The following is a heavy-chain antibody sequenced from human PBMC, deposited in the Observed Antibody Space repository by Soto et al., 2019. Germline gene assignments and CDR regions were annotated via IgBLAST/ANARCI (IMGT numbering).Heavy chain of an antibody. CDR3: ARQRFGELPPGTYYYYGMDV. CDR1: GGSISSYY. V-gene: IGHV4-59*04. Sequence: LSLTCTVSGGSISSYYWSWIRQPPGKGLEWIGYIYYSGSTYYNPSLKSRVTISVDTSKNQFSLKLSSVTAADTAVYYCARQRFGELPPGTYYYYGMDVWGQGTTVTVSS. D-gene: IGHD3-10*01. J-gene: IGHJ6*02. CDR2: IYYSGST.